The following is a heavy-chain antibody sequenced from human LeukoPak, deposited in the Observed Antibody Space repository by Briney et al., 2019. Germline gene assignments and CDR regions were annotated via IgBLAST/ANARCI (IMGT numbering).Heavy chain of an antibody. Sequence: SETLSLTCTVSGGSISSSSYYWGWIRQPPGKGLEWIGSIYYSRNTYYNPSLMSRVTISVDTSKNQFSLKLSSVTAADSAVYYCASIRPDRWGQGTLVTVSS. V-gene: IGHV4-39*07. J-gene: IGHJ4*02. CDR2: IYYSRNT. CDR1: GGSISSSSYY. CDR3: ASIRPDR.